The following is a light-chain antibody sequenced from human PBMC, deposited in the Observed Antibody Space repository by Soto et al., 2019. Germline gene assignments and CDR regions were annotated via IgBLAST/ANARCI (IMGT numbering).Light chain of an antibody. CDR1: QSISFY. J-gene: IGKJ1*01. CDR2: AAS. Sequence: DIQMTQSPSSLSASVGDRVTITCRASQSISFYLNWYQQKPGKAPKLLIYAASNLQSGVPSRFSASGSGTEFTLTLNSLQLEDFATYYCQQGYSTTWTFGQGTKVDIK. V-gene: IGKV1-39*01. CDR3: QQGYSTTWT.